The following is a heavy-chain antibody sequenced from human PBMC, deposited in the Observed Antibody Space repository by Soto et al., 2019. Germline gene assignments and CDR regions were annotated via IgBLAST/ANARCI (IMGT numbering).Heavy chain of an antibody. V-gene: IGHV1-8*01. D-gene: IGHD4-4*01. CDR3: AREPTTSHSTHWCDP. Sequence: QVQLVQSGAEVKKPGASVKVSCKASGYTFTSYDINWVRQATGQGLEWMGWMNPNSGNTGYAQKVQDRVTMTRNTSISTAYMELSSLRSENTALYSCAREPTTSHSTHWCDPWGQGTLVTVSS. CDR1: GYTFTSYD. J-gene: IGHJ5*02. CDR2: MNPNSGNT.